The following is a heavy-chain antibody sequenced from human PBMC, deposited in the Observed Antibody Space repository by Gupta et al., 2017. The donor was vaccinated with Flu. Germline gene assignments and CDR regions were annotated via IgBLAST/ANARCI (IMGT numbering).Heavy chain of an antibody. CDR3: ARVSYGSDYFDY. Sequence: QVQLQESGPGLVKPSETLSLTCTVSGGPISSYYWSWIRQPPGKGLEWIGYIYYSGSTNDNPSLKSRVTISVDTSKNQFSLKLSSVTAADTAVYYCARVSYGSDYFDYWGQGTRVTVSS. CDR1: GGPISSYY. D-gene: IGHD3-10*01. CDR2: IYYSGST. V-gene: IGHV4-59*01. J-gene: IGHJ4*02.